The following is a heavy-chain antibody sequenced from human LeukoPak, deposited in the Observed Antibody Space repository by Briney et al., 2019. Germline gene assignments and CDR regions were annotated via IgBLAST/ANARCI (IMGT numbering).Heavy chain of an antibody. Sequence: PGGSLRLSCAASGFTFSSYDMHWVRQATGKGLEWVSAVGTAGNTYYSDSVKGRFTISRENAKNSLYLQMNSLRAGDTAVYYCAREGFGEFADIWGQGTMVTVSS. D-gene: IGHD3-10*01. V-gene: IGHV3-13*01. CDR1: GFTFSSYD. CDR2: VGTAGNT. CDR3: AREGFGEFADI. J-gene: IGHJ3*02.